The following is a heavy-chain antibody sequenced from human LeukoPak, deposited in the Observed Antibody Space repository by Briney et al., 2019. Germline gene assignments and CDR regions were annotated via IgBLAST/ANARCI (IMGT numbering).Heavy chain of an antibody. V-gene: IGHV1-2*02. CDR3: ASPAPYYDNSGYYPLDY. CDR1: GYTFTGYY. Sequence: ASVKVSCKASGYTFTGYYMHWVRQAPGQGLEWMGWINSNNGGTNYAQKFQGRVTMTRDTSISTAHMELSSLRSDDTAVYYCASPAPYYDNSGYYPLDYWGQGTLVTVSS. CDR2: INSNNGGT. D-gene: IGHD3-22*01. J-gene: IGHJ4*02.